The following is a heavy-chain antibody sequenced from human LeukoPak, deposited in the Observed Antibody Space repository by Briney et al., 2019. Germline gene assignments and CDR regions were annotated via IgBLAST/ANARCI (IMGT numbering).Heavy chain of an antibody. J-gene: IGHJ4*02. D-gene: IGHD3-16*02. Sequence: PGGSLRLSCAASGFTFRSYWMHWVRQVPGKGLVWVSRIHSDGSSTTYADSVKGRFSISRDNAKNTLYLQMNSLRAEDTAVYYCAKDSYYDYVWGSYRYTNQFDYWGQGTLVTVSS. V-gene: IGHV3-74*01. CDR2: IHSDGSST. CDR1: GFTFRSYW. CDR3: AKDSYYDYVWGSYRYTNQFDY.